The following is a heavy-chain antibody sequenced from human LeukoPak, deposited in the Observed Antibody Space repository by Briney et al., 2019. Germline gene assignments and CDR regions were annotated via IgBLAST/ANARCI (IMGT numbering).Heavy chain of an antibody. Sequence: SETLSLTCTVSGGSISSSSYYWGWIRQPPGKGLGWIGSIYYTGNTYYNPSLKSRVTISVDTSKNQFSLNLSSVTAADTAVYYCARWYCSSTTCYHMDVWGKGTTVTVSS. J-gene: IGHJ6*03. D-gene: IGHD2/OR15-2a*01. V-gene: IGHV4-39*07. CDR2: IYYTGNT. CDR1: GGSISSSSYY. CDR3: ARWYCSSTTCYHMDV.